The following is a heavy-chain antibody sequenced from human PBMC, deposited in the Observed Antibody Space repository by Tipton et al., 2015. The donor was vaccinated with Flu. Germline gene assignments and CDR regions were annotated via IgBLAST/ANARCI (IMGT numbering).Heavy chain of an antibody. CDR2: IYYSGGT. Sequence: TLSLTCTISGDSISSGGEYWTWIRQHPGKGLEWIASIYYSGGTYYNPSLESRVTMSVDTSKNQFSVSLTSVTAADTAVYYCARDQGFGGGMTYDYFAMDVWGQGP. CDR3: ARDQGFGGGMTYDYFAMDV. V-gene: IGHV4-31*03. D-gene: IGHD3-10*01. J-gene: IGHJ6*02. CDR1: GDSISSGGEY.